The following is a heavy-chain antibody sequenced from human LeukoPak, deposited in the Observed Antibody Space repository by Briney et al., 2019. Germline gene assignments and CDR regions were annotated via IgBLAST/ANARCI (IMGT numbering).Heavy chain of an antibody. Sequence: GSLRLSCAASGFTFSSYWMSWVRQAPGKGLECVANIKEDGSEEYYVDSVKGRFSISRDKAKNSLYLQMNSLRAEDTAVYYCARDWLAGNPYHAFDLWGKGTMVTVSS. CDR2: IKEDGSEE. J-gene: IGHJ3*01. CDR3: ARDWLAGNPYHAFDL. CDR1: GFTFSSYW. V-gene: IGHV3-7*01. D-gene: IGHD3-22*01.